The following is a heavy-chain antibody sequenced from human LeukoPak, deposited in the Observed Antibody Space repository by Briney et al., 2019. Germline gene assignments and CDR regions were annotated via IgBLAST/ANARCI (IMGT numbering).Heavy chain of an antibody. CDR2: IYHSGST. J-gene: IGHJ6*03. D-gene: IGHD2-2*01. CDR3: ARDWPPRYCSSTSCYDYYYYMDV. CDR1: GYSISSGYY. V-gene: IGHV4-38-2*02. Sequence: SETLSLTCAVSGYSISSGYYWGWIRQPPGRGREWIGSIYHSGSTYYNPSLKSRVTISVDTSKNQFSLKLSSVTAADTAVYYCARDWPPRYCSSTSCYDYYYYMDVWGKGTTVTVSS.